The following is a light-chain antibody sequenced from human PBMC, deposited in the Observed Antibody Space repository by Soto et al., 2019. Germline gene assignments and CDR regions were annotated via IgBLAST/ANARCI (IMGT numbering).Light chain of an antibody. J-gene: IGLJ3*02. CDR1: SANIGNNY. CDR2: EVT. Sequence: QSVLTQPPSASGTPGRRVTISCSGRSANIGNNYVCWYQQLPGTAPKLMVYEVTNRPSEVSDRFSGSKSGNTASLTISGLQAEDEADYYCSSYTTRSTWVFGGGTKVTVL. V-gene: IGLV2-14*01. CDR3: SSYTTRSTWV.